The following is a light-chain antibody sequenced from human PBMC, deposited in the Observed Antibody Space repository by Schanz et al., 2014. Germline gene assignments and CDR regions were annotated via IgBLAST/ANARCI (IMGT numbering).Light chain of an antibody. CDR1: SSDVGGHDY. J-gene: IGLJ3*02. V-gene: IGLV2-8*01. CDR3: CSYAGSFTWV. Sequence: QSALTQPPSASGAPGQSVTISCTGTSSDVGGHDYVSWYQHHPGKAPKVMIYQVTKRPSGVPDRFSGSKSGNTASLTVSGLQAEDEADYYCCSYAGSFTWVFGGRTKLTVL. CDR2: QVT.